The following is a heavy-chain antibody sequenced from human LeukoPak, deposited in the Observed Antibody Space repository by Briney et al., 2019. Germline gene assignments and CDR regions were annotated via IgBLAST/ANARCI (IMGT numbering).Heavy chain of an antibody. CDR1: GGSISSYY. J-gene: IGHJ5*02. V-gene: IGHV4-59*01. CDR2: IYYSGST. CDR3: AREKDYGDYADWFDP. Sequence: PSETLSLTCTVSGGSISSYYWSWIRQPPGKGLEWIGYIYYSGSTNYNPSLKSRVTISVDTSKNQFSLKPSSVTAADTAVYYCAREKDYGDYADWFDPWGQGTLVTVSS. D-gene: IGHD4-17*01.